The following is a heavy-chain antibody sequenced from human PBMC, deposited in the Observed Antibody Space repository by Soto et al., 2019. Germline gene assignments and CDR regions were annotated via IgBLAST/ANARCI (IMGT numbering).Heavy chain of an antibody. Sequence: GGSLRLSCAASGFTVSAYNMNWVGQPPGKGLEWVSSITSSSSSIYYADSLKGRFTISRDNAKNSLYLQMNSLRAEDTAVYYCASHYGDNGWFDPWGQGTLVTVSS. D-gene: IGHD4-17*01. CDR3: ASHYGDNGWFDP. J-gene: IGHJ5*02. CDR1: GFTVSAYN. V-gene: IGHV3-21*06. CDR2: ITSSSSSI.